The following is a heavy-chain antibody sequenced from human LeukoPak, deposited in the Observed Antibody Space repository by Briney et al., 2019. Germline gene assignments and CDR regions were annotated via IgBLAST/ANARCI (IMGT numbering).Heavy chain of an antibody. V-gene: IGHV3-9*01. J-gene: IGHJ4*02. D-gene: IGHD3-22*01. CDR1: GFTFDDYA. Sequence: PGGSLRLSCAASGFTFDDYAMHWVRQAPGKGLEWVSGISCNSGSIGYADSVKGRFTISRDNAKNSLYLQMNSLRAEDTALYYCAKEGGYYDSSGYSYPHFDYWGQGTLVTVSS. CDR2: ISCNSGSI. CDR3: AKEGGYYDSSGYSYPHFDY.